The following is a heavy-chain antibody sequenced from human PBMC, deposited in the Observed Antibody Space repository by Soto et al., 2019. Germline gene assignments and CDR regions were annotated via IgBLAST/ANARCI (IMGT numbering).Heavy chain of an antibody. D-gene: IGHD4-17*01. J-gene: IGHJ5*02. Sequence: VGSLRLSCAASGFTFSSYGMHWVRQAPGKGLEWVAVISYDGSNKYYADSVKGRFTISRDNSKNTLYLQMNSLRAEDTAVYYCAKGINPYGDLHWFDPWGQGTLVTVSS. CDR3: AKGINPYGDLHWFDP. V-gene: IGHV3-30*18. CDR1: GFTFSSYG. CDR2: ISYDGSNK.